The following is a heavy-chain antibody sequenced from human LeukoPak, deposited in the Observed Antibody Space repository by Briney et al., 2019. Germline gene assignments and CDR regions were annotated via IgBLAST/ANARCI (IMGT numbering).Heavy chain of an antibody. CDR2: ISYDGSNK. J-gene: IGHJ4*02. D-gene: IGHD3-10*01. CDR3: AKSLGLPSGTNHSGDY. Sequence: PGGSLRLSCAASGFTFSSYGMHWVRQAPGQGLEWVGVISYDGSNKYYADSVKGRVTISRDNSKNTLYLQMNSLRAEDTAVYYCAKSLGLPSGTNHSGDYWGQGTLVTVSS. V-gene: IGHV3-30*18. CDR1: GFTFSSYG.